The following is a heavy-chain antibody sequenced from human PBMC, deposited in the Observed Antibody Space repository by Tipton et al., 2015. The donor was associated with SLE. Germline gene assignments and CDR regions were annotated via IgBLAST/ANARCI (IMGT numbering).Heavy chain of an antibody. CDR1: GGSFSGYY. D-gene: IGHD6-6*01. Sequence: TLSLTCAVYGGSFSGYYWSWIRQPPGKGLEWIGEINHSGSTNYNPSLKSRVTISVDTSKNQFSLKLSSVTAADTAVYYCASQGYSSSYWGQGTQVTVSS. CDR2: INHSGST. V-gene: IGHV4-34*01. CDR3: ASQGYSSSY. J-gene: IGHJ4*02.